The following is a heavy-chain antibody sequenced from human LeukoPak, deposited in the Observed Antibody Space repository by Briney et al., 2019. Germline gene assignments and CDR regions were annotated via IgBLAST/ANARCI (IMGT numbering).Heavy chain of an antibody. CDR3: ARGSTISETGYFDY. V-gene: IGHV4-34*01. J-gene: IGHJ4*03. CDR1: GGSFSAYY. CDR2: INHRGDT. Sequence: SETLSLTCAVYGGSFSAYYWSWIRQSPGKGLEWIAEINHRGDTNYNPSVKSRVSISVDTSKNQFSLKVTSLTAADTAVYYCARGSTISETGYFDYRGQGTLVTVSS. D-gene: IGHD1-1*01.